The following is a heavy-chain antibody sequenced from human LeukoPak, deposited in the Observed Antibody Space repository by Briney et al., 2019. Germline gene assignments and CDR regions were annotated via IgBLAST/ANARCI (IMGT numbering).Heavy chain of an antibody. CDR1: GYTFTSYD. Sequence: ASVKVSCKASGYTFTSYDINWVRQATGQGLEWLGYMNPNSGNTGSAQKFQGRFTMTWDTSISTAYMELSSLRSEDTAVYYCAREGFDHWGRGTLVTVSS. J-gene: IGHJ4*02. V-gene: IGHV1-8*01. CDR2: MNPNSGNT. CDR3: AREGFDH.